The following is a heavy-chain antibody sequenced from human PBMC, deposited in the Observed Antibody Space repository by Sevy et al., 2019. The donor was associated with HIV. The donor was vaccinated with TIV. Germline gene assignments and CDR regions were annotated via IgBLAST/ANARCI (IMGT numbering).Heavy chain of an antibody. CDR1: GFTFSSYG. Sequence: GGSLRLSCAASGFTFSSYGMHWVRQAPGKGLEWVAFIGYDGSNKYYADSVKGRFTISRDNSKNTLYLQMNSLRAEDTAVYYCAKNPKTWIQGYFDYWGQGTLVTVSS. V-gene: IGHV3-30*02. CDR3: AKNPKTWIQGYFDY. D-gene: IGHD5-18*01. CDR2: IGYDGSNK. J-gene: IGHJ4*02.